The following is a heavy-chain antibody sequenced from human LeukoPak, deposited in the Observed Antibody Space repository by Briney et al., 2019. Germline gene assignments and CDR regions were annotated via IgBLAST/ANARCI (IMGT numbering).Heavy chain of an antibody. D-gene: IGHD1-26*01. CDR2: IIPIFGTA. CDR1: GYTITNYY. V-gene: IGHV1-69*13. CDR3: VRGPVEGELLFYYYMDV. J-gene: IGHJ6*03. Sequence: ASVKVSCKASGYTITNYYVHWVRQAPGQGLEWMGGIIPIFGTANYAQKFQGRVTITADESTSTAYMELSSLRSEDTAVYYCVRGPVEGELLFYYYMDVWGKGTTVTISS.